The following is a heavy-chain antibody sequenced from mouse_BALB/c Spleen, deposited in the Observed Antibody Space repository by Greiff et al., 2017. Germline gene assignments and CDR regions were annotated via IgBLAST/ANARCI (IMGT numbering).Heavy chain of an antibody. CDR1: GYTFTSYW. V-gene: IGHV1-69*02. Sequence: QVQLKQPGAELVKPGASVKLSCKASGYTFTSYWMHWVKQRPGQGLEWIGEIDPSDSYTNYNQKFKGKATLTVDKSSSTAYMQLSSLTSEDSAVYYCARSHYYGSKGAWFAYWGQGTLVTVSA. D-gene: IGHD1-1*01. CDR2: IDPSDSYT. CDR3: ARSHYYGSKGAWFAY. J-gene: IGHJ3*01.